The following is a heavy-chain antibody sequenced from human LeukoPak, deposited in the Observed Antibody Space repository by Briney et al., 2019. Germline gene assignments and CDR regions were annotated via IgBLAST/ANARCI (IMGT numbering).Heavy chain of an antibody. V-gene: IGHV1-2*06. Sequence: ASVKVSCKASGYTFTGYYMHWVRQAPGQGLESMGRINPNSGGTNYAQKFQGRVTMTRDTSISTAYMELSRLRSDDTAVYYCARDLTYIGSYYYGSGSLDYWGQGTLVTVSS. CDR1: GYTFTGYY. J-gene: IGHJ4*02. D-gene: IGHD3-10*01. CDR3: ARDLTYIGSYYYGSGSLDY. CDR2: INPNSGGT.